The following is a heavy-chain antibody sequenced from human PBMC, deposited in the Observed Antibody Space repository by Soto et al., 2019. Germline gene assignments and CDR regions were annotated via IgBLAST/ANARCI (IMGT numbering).Heavy chain of an antibody. V-gene: IGHV1-2*02. D-gene: IGHD6-13*01. Sequence: ASVKVSCKASGYTFTGYYMRWVRQAPGQGLEWMGWINPNSGGTNYAQKFQGRVTMTRDTSISTAYMELSRLRSDDTAVYYCVRQQWYSSSWYVYYYYGMDVWGQGTTVTVSS. J-gene: IGHJ6*02. CDR2: INPNSGGT. CDR1: GYTFTGYY. CDR3: VRQQWYSSSWYVYYYYGMDV.